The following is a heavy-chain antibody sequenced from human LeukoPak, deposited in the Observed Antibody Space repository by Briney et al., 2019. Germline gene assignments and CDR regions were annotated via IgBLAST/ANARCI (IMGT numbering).Heavy chain of an antibody. CDR2: IYYSGST. Sequence: SETLSLTCTVSGGSISSGGYYWSWIRQHPGKGLEWIGYIYYSGSTYYNPSLKSRVTISVDTSKNQFSLKLSSVTAADTAVYYCARDLLHHYGSGSPIDYWGQGTLVTVSS. CDR3: ARDLLHHYGSGSPIDY. V-gene: IGHV4-31*03. CDR1: GGSISSGGYY. D-gene: IGHD3-10*01. J-gene: IGHJ4*02.